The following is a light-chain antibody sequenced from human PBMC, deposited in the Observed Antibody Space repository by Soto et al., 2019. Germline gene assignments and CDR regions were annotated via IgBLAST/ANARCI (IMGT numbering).Light chain of an antibody. V-gene: IGLV2-23*01. CDR1: SSDVGSYNL. Sequence: QSVLTQPASVSGSPGQSITISCTGTSSDVGSYNLVSWYQQHPGKAPKLMIYEGSKRPSGVSNRFSGSKSGNTASLTISGIQAEDEAAYYCCSYSGSSTLFGGGTKLTVL. J-gene: IGLJ2*01. CDR2: EGS. CDR3: CSYSGSSTL.